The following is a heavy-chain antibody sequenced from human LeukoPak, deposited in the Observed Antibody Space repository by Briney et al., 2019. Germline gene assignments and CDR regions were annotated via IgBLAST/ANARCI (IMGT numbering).Heavy chain of an antibody. Sequence: ASVKVSYKVSGYTLTELSMHWVRQAPGKGLEWMGGFDPEDGETIYAQKFQGRVTMTEDTSTDTAYMELSSLRSEDTAVYYCATVFGQWLVFDYWGQGTLVTVSS. J-gene: IGHJ4*02. V-gene: IGHV1-24*01. CDR2: FDPEDGET. D-gene: IGHD6-19*01. CDR3: ATVFGQWLVFDY. CDR1: GYTLTELS.